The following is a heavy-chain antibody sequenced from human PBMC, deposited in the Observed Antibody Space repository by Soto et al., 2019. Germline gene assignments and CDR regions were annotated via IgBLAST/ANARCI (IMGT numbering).Heavy chain of an antibody. CDR3: AKGDYVTYAFDI. CDR1: GFTFSSYG. D-gene: IGHD3-16*01. CDR2: ISYDGSNK. Sequence: VQLVESGGGVVQPGRSLRLSCAASGFTFSSYGMHWVRQAPGKGLEWVAVISYDGSNKYYADSVKGRFTISRDNSKNTLYLQMNSLRAEDTAVYYCAKGDYVTYAFDIWGQGTMVTVSS. V-gene: IGHV3-30*18. J-gene: IGHJ3*02.